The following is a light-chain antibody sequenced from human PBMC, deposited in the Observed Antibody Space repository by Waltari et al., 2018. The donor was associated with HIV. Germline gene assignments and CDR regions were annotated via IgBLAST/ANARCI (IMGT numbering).Light chain of an antibody. V-gene: IGLV3-10*01. CDR1: ALPKKY. CDR2: EDN. CDR3: YSTDNSDTHRV. Sequence: SYELTQPPSVSVSPGQTAKITCSGEALPKKYAYWYQQKSGQAPVLVIYEDNKRSSEIHERFSGSSSGTVATLTINGAQVEDEADYYCYSTDNSDTHRVFGGGTKLTVL. J-gene: IGLJ2*01.